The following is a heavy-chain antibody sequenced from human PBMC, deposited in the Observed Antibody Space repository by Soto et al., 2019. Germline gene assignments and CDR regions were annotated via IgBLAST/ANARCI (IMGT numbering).Heavy chain of an antibody. J-gene: IGHJ4*02. Sequence: DSLTISCHGSGYHFSNFWIILVRQMPGKGLEWMGRIDPSDSDTTYSPSFQGHVSISADKSISTAYLQWNSLKASDTAIYYCARLKSTSSLRADDWGPGPQVTVSS. CDR2: IDPSDSDT. CDR3: ARLKSTSSLRADD. V-gene: IGHV5-10-1*01. CDR1: GYHFSNFW. D-gene: IGHD6-6*01.